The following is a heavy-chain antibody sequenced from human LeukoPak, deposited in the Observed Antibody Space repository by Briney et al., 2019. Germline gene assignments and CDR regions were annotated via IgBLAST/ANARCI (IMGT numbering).Heavy chain of an antibody. CDR2: ISEDGGST. D-gene: IGHD3-9*01. CDR1: GFTFDDYA. J-gene: IGHJ1*01. CDR3: ATGELVLRYFDWLLYPSEYFQH. V-gene: IGHV3-43*02. Sequence: GVSLTLSCSASGFTFDDYAMLWLRHAPGQDLVGFSIISEDGGSTYYADSVKGRFTISRDNSKNSLYLQMNSLRTEDTALYYCATGELVLRYFDWLLYPSEYFQHWGQGTLVTVSS.